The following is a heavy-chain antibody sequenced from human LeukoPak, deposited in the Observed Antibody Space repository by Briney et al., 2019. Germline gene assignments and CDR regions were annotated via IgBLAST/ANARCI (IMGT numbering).Heavy chain of an antibody. CDR3: ARNGYSGYDLEFRYYYYYMDV. CDR1: AGSISIDY. D-gene: IGHD5-12*01. Sequence: SETLSLTCTVSAGSISIDYWSWIRQAPGKGLEYIGYTSYSGSTNYNPSLKSRVTFSLDTSKNRFSLKLSSVTAADTAVYYCARNGYSGYDLEFRYYYYYMDVWGKGTTVTVSS. J-gene: IGHJ6*03. V-gene: IGHV4-59*01. CDR2: TSYSGST.